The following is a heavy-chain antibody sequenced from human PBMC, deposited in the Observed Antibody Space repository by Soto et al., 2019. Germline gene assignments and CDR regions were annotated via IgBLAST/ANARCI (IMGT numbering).Heavy chain of an antibody. CDR1: GFTFSSYW. V-gene: IGHV3-7*01. Sequence: EVQLVESGGGLVQPGGSLRLSCAASGFTFSSYWMSWVRQAPGKGLEWVANIKQDGSEKYYVDSVKGRFTISRDNAKNSLYLQMNSLRAVDTAVYYCARHVGYYDYVWGSYRGTFDPWGQGTLVTVSS. J-gene: IGHJ5*02. CDR2: IKQDGSEK. D-gene: IGHD3-16*02. CDR3: ARHVGYYDYVWGSYRGTFDP.